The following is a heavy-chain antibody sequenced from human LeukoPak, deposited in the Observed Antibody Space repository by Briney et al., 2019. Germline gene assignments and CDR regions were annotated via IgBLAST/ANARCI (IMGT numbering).Heavy chain of an antibody. CDR2: MSGSGGST. D-gene: IGHD2-8*02. V-gene: IGHV3-23*01. J-gene: IGHJ4*02. Sequence: GGSLRLSCAASGFTFSIYGMSWVRQAPGRGLEWASAMSGSGGSTYYADSVKGRFTISRDNSKNTLYLQMNSLRAEDTAIYYCATYRQVLLPFESWGQGTLVTVSS. CDR1: GFTFSIYG. CDR3: ATYRQVLLPFES.